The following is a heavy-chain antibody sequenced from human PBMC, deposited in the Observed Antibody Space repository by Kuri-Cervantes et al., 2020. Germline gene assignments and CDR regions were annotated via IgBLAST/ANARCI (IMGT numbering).Heavy chain of an antibody. CDR2: INPNSGGT. Sequence: ASVKVSCKASGYTFTGYYMHWVRQAPGQGLEWMGWINPNSGGTNYAQKFQGRVTVTRDTSISTAYMELSRLRSDDTAVYYCARVDCSSTSCYESYYYGMEVWGQGTTVTVSS. D-gene: IGHD2-2*01. J-gene: IGHJ6*02. CDR3: ARVDCSSTSCYESYYYGMEV. V-gene: IGHV1-2*02. CDR1: GYTFTGYY.